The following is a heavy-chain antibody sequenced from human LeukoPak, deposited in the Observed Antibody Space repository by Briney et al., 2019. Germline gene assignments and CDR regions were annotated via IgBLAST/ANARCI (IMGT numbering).Heavy chain of an antibody. Sequence: SETLSLTCTVSGGSISSYYWSWIRQPPGKGLEWIGYIYYSGSTNYNPSLKSRVTISVDTSKNQFSLKLSSVTAADTAVYYCARLNPLTGDAFDIWGQGTMVTVSS. J-gene: IGHJ3*02. CDR3: ARLNPLTGDAFDI. V-gene: IGHV4-59*01. CDR1: GGSISSYY. CDR2: IYYSGST. D-gene: IGHD3-10*01.